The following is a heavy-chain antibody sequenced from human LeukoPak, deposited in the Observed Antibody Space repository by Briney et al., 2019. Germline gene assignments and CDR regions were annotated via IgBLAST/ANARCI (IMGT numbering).Heavy chain of an antibody. V-gene: IGHV1-2*05. CDR1: GYTFTGDY. Sequence: ASVKVSCKASGYTFTGDYMHWVRQAPGQGLEWMGRINPNSGGTNYAQKFQGRVTMTRDTSISTAYMELSRLRSDDTGVYYCARDVAYCGGDCYNWFDPWGQGTLVTVSS. J-gene: IGHJ5*02. CDR2: INPNSGGT. CDR3: ARDVAYCGGDCYNWFDP. D-gene: IGHD2-21*01.